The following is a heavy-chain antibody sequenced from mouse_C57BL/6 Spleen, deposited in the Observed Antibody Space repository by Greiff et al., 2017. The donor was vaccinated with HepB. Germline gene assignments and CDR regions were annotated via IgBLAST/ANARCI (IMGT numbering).Heavy chain of an antibody. J-gene: IGHJ1*03. V-gene: IGHV3-6*01. CDR3: ARDQDYYGRGYFDV. Sequence: ESGPGLVKPSQSLSLTCSVTGYSITSGYYWNWIRQFPGNKLEWMGYISYDGSNNYNPSLKNRISITRDTSKNQFFLKLNSVTTEDTATYYCARDQDYYGRGYFDVWGTGTTVTVSS. CDR1: GYSITSGYY. CDR2: ISYDGSN. D-gene: IGHD1-1*01.